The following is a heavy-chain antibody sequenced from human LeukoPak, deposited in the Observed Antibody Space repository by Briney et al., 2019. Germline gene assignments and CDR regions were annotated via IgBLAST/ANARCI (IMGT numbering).Heavy chain of an antibody. V-gene: IGHV3-7*03. Sequence: GGSLRLSCAASGFTFSTYWMSWVRRAPGKGLEWVANIKQDGSEKYSLDSVKGRFTISRDNAKNSLYLQMNSLRAEDTAVYYCARCAGPVETDWGQGTLVTVSS. D-gene: IGHD2-21*02. CDR1: GFTFSTYW. CDR2: IKQDGSEK. J-gene: IGHJ4*02. CDR3: ARCAGPVETD.